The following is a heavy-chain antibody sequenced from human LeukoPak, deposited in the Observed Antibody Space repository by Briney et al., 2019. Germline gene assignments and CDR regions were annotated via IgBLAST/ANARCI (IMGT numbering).Heavy chain of an antibody. Sequence: GGSLRLSCAASGFTFSDTWMHWVRQAPGEGLVWVSRIRSDGSDTRYAESVKGRFTISRDNAKNTLYLQMNSLRAEDTAVYYCARDPEDLYYYYMDVWGTGTTVTVSS. CDR1: GFTFSDTW. CDR2: IRSDGSDT. V-gene: IGHV3-74*01. CDR3: ARDPEDLYYYYMDV. J-gene: IGHJ6*03. D-gene: IGHD1-14*01.